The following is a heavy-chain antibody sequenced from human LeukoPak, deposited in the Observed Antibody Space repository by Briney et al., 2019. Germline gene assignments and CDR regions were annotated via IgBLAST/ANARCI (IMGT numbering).Heavy chain of an antibody. Sequence: SETLSLTCTVSGGSISSYYWSWIRQPPGKGLEYIGYIYYSGSTNYNPSLKSRVTISVDTSKNQFSLKLSSVTAADTAVYYCARLGTGYAFDIWGQGTMVTVSS. CDR2: IYYSGST. CDR3: ARLGTGYAFDI. D-gene: IGHD1-14*01. J-gene: IGHJ3*02. V-gene: IGHV4-59*12. CDR1: GGSISSYY.